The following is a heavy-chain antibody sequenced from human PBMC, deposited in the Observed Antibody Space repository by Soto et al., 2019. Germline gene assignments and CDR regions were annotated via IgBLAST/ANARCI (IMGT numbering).Heavy chain of an antibody. CDR1: GGSISSSSDY. CDR3: ARRPMVGPVAENAFDI. J-gene: IGHJ3*02. D-gene: IGHD6-19*01. V-gene: IGHV4-39*01. CDR2: VYYSGTT. Sequence: SETLSLTCSASGGSISSSSDYWNWIRQAPGKGREWIGSVYYSGTTYYNPALKVRATISVDNTNQFSLKLSSVTAADPAYYFCARRPMVGPVAENAFDIWGQGTRVTVSS.